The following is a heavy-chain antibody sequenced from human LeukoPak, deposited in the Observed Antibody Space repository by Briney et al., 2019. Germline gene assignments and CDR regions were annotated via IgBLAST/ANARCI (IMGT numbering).Heavy chain of an antibody. V-gene: IGHV4-39*01. D-gene: IGHD6-6*01. CDR1: GGSISSSSYY. Sequence: PSETLSLTCTVSGGSISSSSYYWGWIRQPPGKGLEWIGSIYYSGSTYYNPSLKSRVTISVDTSKNQFSLKLSSVTAADTAVYYCARQLRAARPDDYWGQGTLVTVSS. CDR2: IYYSGST. J-gene: IGHJ4*02. CDR3: ARQLRAARPDDY.